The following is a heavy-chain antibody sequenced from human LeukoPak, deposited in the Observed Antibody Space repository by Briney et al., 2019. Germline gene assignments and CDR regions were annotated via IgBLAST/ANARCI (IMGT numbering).Heavy chain of an antibody. D-gene: IGHD3-22*01. J-gene: IGHJ3*02. V-gene: IGHV3-20*04. Sequence: GGSLRLSCAASGLTFDDYGMSWVRQAPGKGLEWVSGINWNGGSTGYADSVKGRFTISRDNAKNSLYLQMNSLRAEDTALYYCARGEVYYYDSSGYAFDIWGQGTMVTVSS. CDR1: GLTFDDYG. CDR2: INWNGGST. CDR3: ARGEVYYYDSSGYAFDI.